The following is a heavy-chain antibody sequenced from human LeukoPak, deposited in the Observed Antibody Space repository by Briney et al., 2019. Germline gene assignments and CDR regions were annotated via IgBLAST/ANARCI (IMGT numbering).Heavy chain of an antibody. CDR3: ARDWSPYSKLGGWFDP. D-gene: IGHD4-11*01. Sequence: PXXSLRLSCAASGXTFSSYAMSWVRQAPGKGLEWVSVIYSGGSTYYADSVKGRFTISRDNSKNTLYLQMNSLRAEDTAVYYCARDWSPYSKLGGWFDPWGRGTLVTVSS. J-gene: IGHJ5*02. V-gene: IGHV3-53*01. CDR2: IYSGGST. CDR1: GXTFSSYA.